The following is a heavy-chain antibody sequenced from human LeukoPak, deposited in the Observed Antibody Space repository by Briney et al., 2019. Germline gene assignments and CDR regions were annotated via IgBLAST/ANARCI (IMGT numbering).Heavy chain of an antibody. V-gene: IGHV4-30-4*01. J-gene: IGHJ5*02. D-gene: IGHD3-22*01. CDR3: ARPYYYDSRIDP. Sequence: SETLSLTCTVSGGSISSGDYHWCWIRQPPGKGLEWIAYMYYSGSTHYNPSLKSRVTMSADTSKNQLSLKLSSVTAADTAVYYCARPYYYDSRIDPWGQGILVTVSS. CDR1: GGSISSGDYH. CDR2: MYYSGST.